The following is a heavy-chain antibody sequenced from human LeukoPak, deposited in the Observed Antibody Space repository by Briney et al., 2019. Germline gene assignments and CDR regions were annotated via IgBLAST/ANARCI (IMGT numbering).Heavy chain of an antibody. J-gene: IGHJ5*02. CDR3: ARAWFGELPSHWFDP. Sequence: ASVKVSCKASGYTFTSYDITWVRQAPGQGLEWMGWISAYNGKTNYAQKLQDRVTMTTDTSTNTAYMEVRSLRSDDTAVYYCARAWFGELPSHWFDPWGQGTLVTVSS. CDR1: GYTFTSYD. D-gene: IGHD3-10*01. V-gene: IGHV1-18*01. CDR2: ISAYNGKT.